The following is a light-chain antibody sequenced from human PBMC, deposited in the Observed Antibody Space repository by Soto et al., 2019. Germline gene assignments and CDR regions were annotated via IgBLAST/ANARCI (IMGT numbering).Light chain of an antibody. CDR1: QSVSSSY. CDR2: GAS. CDR3: QQYGSSPT. V-gene: IGKV3-20*01. Sequence: EIVLTQSPGTLSLSPGERATLSCRASQSVSSSYLAWYQQKPGQAPRLLIYGASSRATGIPDRFSSSGSGTDFTLTISSLEPEDFAVYYCQQYGSSPTFGQGTKVEIK. J-gene: IGKJ1*01.